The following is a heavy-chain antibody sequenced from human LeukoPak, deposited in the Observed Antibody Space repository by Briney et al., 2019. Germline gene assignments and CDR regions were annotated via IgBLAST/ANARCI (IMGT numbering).Heavy chain of an antibody. Sequence: PGGSLRLSCAASGFTVSSNYMSWVRQAPGKGLEWVSVIYSGGNTYYADSVKGRFTISRDNSKNTLYLQMNSLRAEDTAVYYCARKMTSVTTFDYWGQGTLVTVSS. CDR2: IYSGGNT. V-gene: IGHV3-53*01. CDR3: ARKMTSVTTFDY. J-gene: IGHJ4*02. CDR1: GFTVSSNY. D-gene: IGHD4-17*01.